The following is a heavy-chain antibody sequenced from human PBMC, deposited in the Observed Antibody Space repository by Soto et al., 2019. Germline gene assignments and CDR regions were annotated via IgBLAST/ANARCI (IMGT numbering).Heavy chain of an antibody. CDR3: ARETDGMDV. Sequence: QVQLVESGGGVVQPGRSLRLSCAASGFSFSSYAMHWVRQAPGKGLEWVAVILYDGSNKYYADSVKGRFTISRDNSKNTRYLQMNSLRAEDTAVYYCARETDGMDVWGQGTTVTVSS. J-gene: IGHJ6*02. V-gene: IGHV3-30-3*01. CDR1: GFSFSSYA. CDR2: ILYDGSNK.